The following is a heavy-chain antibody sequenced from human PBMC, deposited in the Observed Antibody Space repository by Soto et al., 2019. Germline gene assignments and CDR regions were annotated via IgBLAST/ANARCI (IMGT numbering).Heavy chain of an antibody. CDR3: ARVVVAARYYYYGMDV. CDR1: GYTFTSYD. CDR2: MNPNSGNT. D-gene: IGHD2-15*01. Sequence: QVQLVQSGAEVKKPGASVKVSCKASGYTFTSYDINWVRQATGQGLEWMGWMNPNSGNTGYAQKFQGRVTMTRNTFISTAYMELSSLRSEDTAVYYCARVVVAARYYYYGMDVWGQGTTVTVSS. J-gene: IGHJ6*02. V-gene: IGHV1-8*01.